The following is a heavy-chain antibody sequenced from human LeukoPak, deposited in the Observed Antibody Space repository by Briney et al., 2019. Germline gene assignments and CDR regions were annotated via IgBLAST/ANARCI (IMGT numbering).Heavy chain of an antibody. J-gene: IGHJ3*02. CDR2: ISYDGSNK. CDR3: ARVCWEWELFDAFDI. D-gene: IGHD1-26*01. CDR1: GFTFSSYA. V-gene: IGHV3-30-3*01. Sequence: GGSLRLSCAASGFTFSSYAMHWVRQAPGKGLEWVAVISYDGSNKYYADSVKGRFTISRDNSKNALYLQMNSLRAEDTAEYYCARVCWEWELFDAFDIWGQGTMVTVSS.